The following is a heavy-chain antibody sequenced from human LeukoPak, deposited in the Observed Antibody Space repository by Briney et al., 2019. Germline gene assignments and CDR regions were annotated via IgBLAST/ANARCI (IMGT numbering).Heavy chain of an antibody. Sequence: SETLSLTCTVSGGSISSGSYYWSWIRQPAGKGLEWIGRIYTSGSTNYNPSLKSRVTISVDTSKNQFSLKLSSVTAADTAVYYCARQSYYYGSGDPWGQGTLVTVSS. CDR1: GGSISSGSYY. J-gene: IGHJ5*02. CDR3: ARQSYYYGSGDP. V-gene: IGHV4-61*02. D-gene: IGHD3-10*01. CDR2: IYTSGST.